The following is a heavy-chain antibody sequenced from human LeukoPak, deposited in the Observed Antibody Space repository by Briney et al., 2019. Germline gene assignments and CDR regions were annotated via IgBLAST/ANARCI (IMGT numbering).Heavy chain of an antibody. D-gene: IGHD2-2*01. CDR3: ARGYCSTATCRVDR. CDR2: IYYSGST. CDR1: GGSISSYY. V-gene: IGHV4-59*01. Sequence: SETLSLTCTVSGGSISSYYWSWIRQPPGKGLEWIGYIYYSGSTNYNPSLKSRVTISVDTSKNQFSLNPSSVTAADAAVYYCARGYCSTATCRVDRWGQGTLVTVSS. J-gene: IGHJ5*02.